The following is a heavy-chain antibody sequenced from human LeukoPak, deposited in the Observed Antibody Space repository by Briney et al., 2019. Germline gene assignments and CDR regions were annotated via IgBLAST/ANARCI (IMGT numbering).Heavy chain of an antibody. CDR3: ARRPRNYYDSSGYHWGNWFDP. V-gene: IGHV4-34*01. D-gene: IGHD3-22*01. Sequence: SETLSLTCAVYGGSFSGYYWSWIRQPPGKGLEWIGEINHSGSTNYNPSPKSRVTMSVDTSKNQFSLKLSSMTAADTAVYYCARRPRNYYDSSGYHWGNWFDPWGQGTLVTVSS. CDR1: GGSFSGYY. CDR2: INHSGST. J-gene: IGHJ5*02.